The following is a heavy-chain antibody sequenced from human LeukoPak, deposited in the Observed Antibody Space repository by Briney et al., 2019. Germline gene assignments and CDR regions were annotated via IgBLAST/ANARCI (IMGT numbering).Heavy chain of an antibody. CDR1: GGSFSGYY. Sequence: PSETLSLTCAVYGGSFSGYYWSWIRQPPGKGLEWIGEINHSGSTNYNPSLKSRVTISVDTSKNQFSPKLSSVTAADTAVYYCARGLSGSYYFDYWGQGTLVTVSS. D-gene: IGHD1-26*01. CDR3: ARGLSGSYYFDY. CDR2: INHSGST. J-gene: IGHJ4*02. V-gene: IGHV4-34*01.